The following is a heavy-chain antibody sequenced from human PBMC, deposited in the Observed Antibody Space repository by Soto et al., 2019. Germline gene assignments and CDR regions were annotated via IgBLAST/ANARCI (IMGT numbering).Heavy chain of an antibody. V-gene: IGHV3-30*03. CDR2: TSYDGNNK. CDR3: ARDRYYSGSGSFGPRIDY. D-gene: IGHD3-10*01. Sequence: PGGSLRLSCAASGFTFSNYGVHWVRQAPGKGLEWLSFTSYDGNNKYHADSVEGRFTISRDNSKNTLYLQMNSLRDEDTAVYYCARDRYYSGSGSFGPRIDYWGQGTLVTVSS. CDR1: GFTFSNYG. J-gene: IGHJ4*02.